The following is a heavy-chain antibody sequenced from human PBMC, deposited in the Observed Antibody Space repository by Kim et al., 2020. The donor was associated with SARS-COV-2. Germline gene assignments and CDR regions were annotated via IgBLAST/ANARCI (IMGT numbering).Heavy chain of an antibody. CDR2: IYYSGST. CDR3: ARGVPSIVVVTAMRGAFDI. CDR1: GGSISSYY. V-gene: IGHV4-59*13. Sequence: SETLSLTCTVSGGSISSYYWSWIRQPPGKGLEWIGYIYYSGSTNYNPSLKSRVTISVDTSKNQFSLKLSSVTAADTAVYYCARGVPSIVVVTAMRGAFDIWGRGTMVPLSS. D-gene: IGHD2-21*02. J-gene: IGHJ3*02.